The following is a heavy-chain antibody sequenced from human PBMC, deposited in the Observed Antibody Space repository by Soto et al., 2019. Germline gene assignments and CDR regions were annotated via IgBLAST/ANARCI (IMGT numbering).Heavy chain of an antibody. J-gene: IGHJ4*02. CDR3: ARGSAITIFGVVQVHFDY. D-gene: IGHD3-3*01. CDR1: GYTFTSYG. V-gene: IGHV1-18*01. CDR2: ISAYNGNT. Sequence: ASVKVSCKASGYTFTSYGISWVQQAPGQGLEWMGWISAYNGNTNYAQKLQGRVTMTTDTSTSTAYMELRSLRSDDTAVYYCARGSAITIFGVVQVHFDYWGQGTLVTVSS.